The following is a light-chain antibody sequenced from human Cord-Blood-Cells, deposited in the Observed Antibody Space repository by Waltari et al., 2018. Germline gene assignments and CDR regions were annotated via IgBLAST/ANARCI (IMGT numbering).Light chain of an antibody. Sequence: EIVLTQSPATLSLSPGERATLSCRASQSFSSYLAWYQRKPGQAPRLLIYDASNRATGIPARFSGSGSGTDFTLTISSLEPEDFAVYYCQQRSNWPPITVGQGTRLEIK. J-gene: IGKJ5*01. CDR3: QQRSNWPPIT. CDR1: QSFSSY. CDR2: DAS. V-gene: IGKV3-11*01.